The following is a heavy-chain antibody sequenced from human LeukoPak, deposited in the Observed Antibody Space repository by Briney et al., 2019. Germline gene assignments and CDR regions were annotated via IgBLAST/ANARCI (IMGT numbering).Heavy chain of an antibody. D-gene: IGHD5-24*01. J-gene: IGHJ4*02. CDR1: GGTFSSYA. Sequence: PVKVSCKASGGTFSSYAISWVRQAPGQGLEWMGGIIPIFGTANYAQKFQGRVTITADESTSTAYMELSSLRSEDMAVYYCARDLDGYNAPYWGQGTLVTVSS. CDR3: ARDLDGYNAPY. V-gene: IGHV1-69*13. CDR2: IIPIFGTA.